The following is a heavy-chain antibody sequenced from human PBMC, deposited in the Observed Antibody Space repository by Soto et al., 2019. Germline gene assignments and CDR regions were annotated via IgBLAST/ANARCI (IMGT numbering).Heavy chain of an antibody. Sequence: GGSLRLSCGVSGFTFSAYSISWFRQAPGKGLEWVSSISSRSDIYYADSVKGRFTISRDNAKNSVSLQMNSLRAEDTAVYYCAREYTAWPLAYGLDVWGQGTTVTVS. CDR3: AREYTAWPLAYGLDV. CDR1: GFTFSAYS. J-gene: IGHJ6*02. D-gene: IGHD2-2*02. V-gene: IGHV3-21*01. CDR2: ISSRSDI.